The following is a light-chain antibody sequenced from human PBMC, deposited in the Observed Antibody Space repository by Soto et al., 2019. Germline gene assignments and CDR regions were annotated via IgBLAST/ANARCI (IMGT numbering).Light chain of an antibody. J-gene: IGLJ3*02. CDR3: AAWDYSLSGYWV. CDR1: SSNIGRNY. V-gene: IGLV1-47*01. CDR2: RNN. Sequence: QSVLSQPPSASGTPGQRVTISCSGSSSNIGRNYVYWYQQVPGTAPKLLIFRNNQRPSGVPDRFSGSKSGTSASLAMSGLRSEDEADYFCAAWDYSLSGYWVFGGGTKLTVL.